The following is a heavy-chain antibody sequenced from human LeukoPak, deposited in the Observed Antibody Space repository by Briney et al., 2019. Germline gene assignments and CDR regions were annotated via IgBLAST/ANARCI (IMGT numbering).Heavy chain of an antibody. D-gene: IGHD4-11*01. CDR2: FDPEDGET. CDR3: ARDSLRYTVTTSDAFDI. CDR1: GYTLTELS. V-gene: IGHV1-24*01. Sequence: ASVKVSCKVSGYTLTELSMHWVRQAPGKGLEWVGGFDPEDGETIYAQKFQGRVTMTEDTSTDTAYMELSSLRSEDTAVYYCARDSLRYTVTTSDAFDIWGQGTMVTVSS. J-gene: IGHJ3*02.